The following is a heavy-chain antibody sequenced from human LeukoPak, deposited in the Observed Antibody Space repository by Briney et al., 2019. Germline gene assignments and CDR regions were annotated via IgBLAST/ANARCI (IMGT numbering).Heavy chain of an antibody. J-gene: IGHJ5*02. V-gene: IGHV3-21*01. D-gene: IGHD3-10*01. CDR3: ARDGIHYYGSGSYGTNWFDP. CDR1: GFTFSSYS. CDR2: ISSSSSYI. Sequence: GRSLRLSCAASGFTFSSYSMNWVRQAPGKGLEWVSSISSSSSYIYYADSVKGRFTISRDNAKNSLYLQMNSLRAEDTAVYYCARDGIHYYGSGSYGTNWFDPWGQGTLVTVSS.